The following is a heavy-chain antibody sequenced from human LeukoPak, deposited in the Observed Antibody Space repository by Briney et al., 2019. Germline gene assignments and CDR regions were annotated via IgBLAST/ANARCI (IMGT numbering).Heavy chain of an antibody. V-gene: IGHV4-30-4*01. J-gene: IGHJ4*02. CDR1: GGSISSGDYY. D-gene: IGHD3-22*01. Sequence: PSETLSLTCTVSGGSISSGDYYWSWIRQPPGKGLEWIGYIYYSGSTYYNPSLKSRVTISVDTSKNQFSLKLSSVTAADTAVYYCARGELGYDSSGFLRGPFDYWGQGTLVTVSS. CDR2: IYYSGST. CDR3: ARGELGYDSSGFLRGPFDY.